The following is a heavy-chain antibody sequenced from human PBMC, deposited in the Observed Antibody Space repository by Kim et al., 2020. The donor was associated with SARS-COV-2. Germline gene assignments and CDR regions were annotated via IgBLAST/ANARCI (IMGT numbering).Heavy chain of an antibody. V-gene: IGHV4-31*03. D-gene: IGHD4-17*01. CDR2: IYYSGST. CDR3: ARLRRGDAFDI. J-gene: IGHJ3*02. CDR1: GGSISSGGYY. Sequence: SETLSLTCTVSGGSISSGGYYWSWIRQHPGKGLEWIGYIYYSGSTYYNPSLKSRVTISVDTSKNQFSLKLSSVTAADTAVYYCARLRRGDAFDIWGQGTMVTVSS.